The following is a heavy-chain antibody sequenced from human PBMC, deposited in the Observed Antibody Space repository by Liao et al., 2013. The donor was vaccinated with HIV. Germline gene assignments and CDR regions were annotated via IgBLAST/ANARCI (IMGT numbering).Heavy chain of an antibody. Sequence: QVHLQESGPGLVKPSQTLSLTCTVSGGSISSDNYYWSWIRQPAGKGLEWIGRIFASGRSNYNPSLKSRVTISIDTSKNQFSLKLSSVTAADTAMYYCARDKEHVDDFWSGYPYYYYYMDVWAKGPRSPSP. CDR1: GGSISSDNYY. V-gene: IGHV4-61*02. CDR3: ARDKEHVDDFWSGYPYYYYYMDV. J-gene: IGHJ6*03. CDR2: IFASGRS. D-gene: IGHD3-3*01.